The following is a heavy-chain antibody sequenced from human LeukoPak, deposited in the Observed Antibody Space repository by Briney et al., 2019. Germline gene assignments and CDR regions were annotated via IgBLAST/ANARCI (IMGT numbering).Heavy chain of an antibody. V-gene: IGHV1-8*01. J-gene: IGHJ5*02. CDR3: AKIGAAARRTPNPRWFDP. Sequence: GASVKVSCKASGYTFTSYDINWVRQATGQGLEWMGWMNPNSGNTGYAQKFQGRVSMTWNTSISTAYMEPSSLKSEDTAVYYCAKIGAAARRTPNPRWFDPWGQGTLVTVSS. CDR1: GYTFTSYD. D-gene: IGHD6-6*01. CDR2: MNPNSGNT.